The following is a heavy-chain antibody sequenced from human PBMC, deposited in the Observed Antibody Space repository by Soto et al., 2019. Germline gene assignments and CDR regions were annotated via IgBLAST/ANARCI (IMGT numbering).Heavy chain of an antibody. Sequence: QVQLVESGGGVVQPGRSLRLSCAASGFTFSSYAMHWVRQAPGKGLEWVAVISYEGSNKYYADTVKGRFTISRDNSKNTLYLQMNSLRAEDTAVYYCASDRIYSSSWYDYWGQGTLVTVSS. D-gene: IGHD6-13*01. CDR3: ASDRIYSSSWYDY. CDR2: ISYEGSNK. V-gene: IGHV3-30-3*01. J-gene: IGHJ4*02. CDR1: GFTFSSYA.